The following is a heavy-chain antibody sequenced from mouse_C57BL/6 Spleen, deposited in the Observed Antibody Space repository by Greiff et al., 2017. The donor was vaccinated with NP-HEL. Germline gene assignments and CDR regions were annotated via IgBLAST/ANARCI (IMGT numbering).Heavy chain of an antibody. CDR3: ARYWGDY. CDR1: GYSITSGYY. Sequence: DVQLQESGPGLVKPSQSLSLTCSVTGYSITSGYYWNWIRQFPGNKLEWMGYISYDGSNNYNPSLKNRISITRDTSKNQFFLKLNSVTTEDTATYYCARYWGDYWGQRTSVTVSS. J-gene: IGHJ4*01. V-gene: IGHV3-6*01. D-gene: IGHD4-1*01. CDR2: ISYDGSN.